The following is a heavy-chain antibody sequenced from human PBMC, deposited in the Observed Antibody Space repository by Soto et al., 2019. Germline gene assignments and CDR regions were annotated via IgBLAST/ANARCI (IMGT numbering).Heavy chain of an antibody. CDR2: ISGSGGTT. CDR1: GFTFSSYA. D-gene: IGHD6-25*01. J-gene: IGHJ4*02. V-gene: IGHV3-23*01. CDR3: AKFFVETGGSRGWPWTFHY. Sequence: EVQLLESWGGLVQPGRSLRLSCAASGFTFSSYAMSWVRQAPGKGLEWVSAISGSGGTTYYAASVKGRFTISRDNSKNTLFLQMNSLRAEDTAVYYCAKFFVETGGSRGWPWTFHYWGQGTLVTVSS.